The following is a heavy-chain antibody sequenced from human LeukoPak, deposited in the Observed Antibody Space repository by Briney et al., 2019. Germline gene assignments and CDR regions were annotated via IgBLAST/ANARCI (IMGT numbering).Heavy chain of an antibody. CDR2: ISYDGTNK. Sequence: GGSLRLSCAASGFTFINYGMHWVRQAPDKGLEWVAVISYDGTNKYYADSVKGRFTISRDNSKNTLYLQMNSLKTDDTAVYYCANYGDYQYFDNWGQGTPVIVSS. D-gene: IGHD4-17*01. V-gene: IGHV3-30*18. J-gene: IGHJ4*02. CDR3: ANYGDYQYFDN. CDR1: GFTFINYG.